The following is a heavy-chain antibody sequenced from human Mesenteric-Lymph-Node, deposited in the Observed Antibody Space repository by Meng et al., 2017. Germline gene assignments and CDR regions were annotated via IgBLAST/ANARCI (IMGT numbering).Heavy chain of an antibody. J-gene: IGHJ4*02. Sequence: QVPLQESGPGLVKPSETLALTCTVSGGAISTYYWNWIRQPAGKRLEWIGRVYNSGDTNYNPSLKSRVTISVDKSKNQFSLNLSSVTAADTAVYYCARGGTGEMDYWGQGTPVTVSS. CDR3: ARGGTGEMDY. CDR2: VYNSGDT. CDR1: GGAISTYY. V-gene: IGHV4-4*07.